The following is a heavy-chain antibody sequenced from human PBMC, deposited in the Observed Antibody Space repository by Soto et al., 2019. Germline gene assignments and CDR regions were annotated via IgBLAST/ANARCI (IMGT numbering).Heavy chain of an antibody. V-gene: IGHV1-69*12. Sequence: QVQLVQSGAEVKKPGSSVKVSCKASGGTFSSYAISWVRQAPGQGLEWMGGIIPIFGTANYAQKFQGRVTITADESXXTAHMELSSLRSEDTAVYYCARSREYSSSPDWFDPWGQGTLVTVSS. CDR3: ARSREYSSSPDWFDP. CDR2: IIPIFGTA. D-gene: IGHD6-6*01. J-gene: IGHJ5*02. CDR1: GGTFSSYA.